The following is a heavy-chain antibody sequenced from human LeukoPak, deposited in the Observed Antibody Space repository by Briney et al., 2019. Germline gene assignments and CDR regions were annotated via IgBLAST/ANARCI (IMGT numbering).Heavy chain of an antibody. CDR1: GFTFSSYG. Sequence: GGSLRLSCAASGFTFSSYGMHWVRQAPGKGLEWVAVIWYDGSNKYYADSVKGRFTISRDNSKNTLYLQMNSLRAEDTAVYYCARDGGYGDSSYASSTPRLERYFDLWGRGTLVTVSS. CDR3: ARDGGYGDSSYASSTPRLERYFDL. V-gene: IGHV3-33*01. CDR2: IWYDGSNK. J-gene: IGHJ2*01. D-gene: IGHD4-17*01.